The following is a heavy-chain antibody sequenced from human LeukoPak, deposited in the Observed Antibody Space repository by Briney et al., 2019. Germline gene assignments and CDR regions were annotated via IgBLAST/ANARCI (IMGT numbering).Heavy chain of an antibody. Sequence: GGSLRLSCAASGFTFSNYWMSWVRQAPGKGLEWVANIRQDEREKYYVDSMKGRFTISRDNAKNSLYLQMNSLRAEDTAVYYCARDKILGASYFDYWGQGSLVTVSS. CDR1: GFTFSNYW. CDR2: IRQDEREK. J-gene: IGHJ4*02. D-gene: IGHD1-26*01. V-gene: IGHV3-7*01. CDR3: ARDKILGASYFDY.